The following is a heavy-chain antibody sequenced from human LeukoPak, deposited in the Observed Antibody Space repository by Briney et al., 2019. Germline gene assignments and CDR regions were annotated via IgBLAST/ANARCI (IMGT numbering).Heavy chain of an antibody. CDR2: ISSSSSTI. CDR1: GFTFSSYS. Sequence: GGSLRLSCAASGFTFSSYSMNWVRQAPGKGLEWVSYISSSSSTIYYADSVKGRFSVSRDNAKNSLYLQMNSLRAEDTAVYYCARGRYDSSGYNAFDIWGQGTMVTVSS. CDR3: ARGRYDSSGYNAFDI. D-gene: IGHD3-22*01. J-gene: IGHJ3*02. V-gene: IGHV3-48*01.